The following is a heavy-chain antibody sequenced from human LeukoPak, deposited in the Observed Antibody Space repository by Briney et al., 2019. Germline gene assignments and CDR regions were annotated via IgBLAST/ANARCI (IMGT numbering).Heavy chain of an antibody. Sequence: GGSLRLSCAASGFTFSSYGMSWVRQAPGKGLKWVSDISASGGSTYYADPVKGRFTISRDNAKNSLYLQMNSLRAEDTAVYYCARAPKFRLVGVSKGPFDPWGQGTLVTVSS. CDR2: ISASGGST. J-gene: IGHJ5*02. D-gene: IGHD1-26*01. CDR1: GFTFSSYG. CDR3: ARAPKFRLVGVSKGPFDP. V-gene: IGHV3-23*01.